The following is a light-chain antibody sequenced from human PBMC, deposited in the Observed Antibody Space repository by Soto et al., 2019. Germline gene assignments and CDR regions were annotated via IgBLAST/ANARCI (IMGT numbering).Light chain of an antibody. J-gene: IGLJ3*02. CDR3: TSFTTSSTWV. CDR1: SSDVGSYNY. Sequence: QSALTQPPSASGSPGQSVTISCTGTSSDVGSYNYVSWFQQHPGRAPKLKIYEVSNRPSGVSNRFSGSKSGYTASLTISDLQAEDEADYYCTSFTTSSTWVFGGGTKVTVL. V-gene: IGLV2-14*03. CDR2: EVS.